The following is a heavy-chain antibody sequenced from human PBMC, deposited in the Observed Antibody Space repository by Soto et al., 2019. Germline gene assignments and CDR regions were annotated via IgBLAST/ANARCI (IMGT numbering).Heavy chain of an antibody. J-gene: IGHJ4*02. CDR2: INPNSGGT. CDR3: ARSNYYGSGSYYFY. V-gene: IGHV1-2*02. D-gene: IGHD3-10*01. Sequence: ASVKVSCKASGYTFTGYYMHWVRQAPGQGLEWMGWINPNSGGTNYAQKFQGRVTMTRDTSISTAYMELSRLRSDDTAVYYCARSNYYGSGSYYFYWGQGTLVTVSS. CDR1: GYTFTGYY.